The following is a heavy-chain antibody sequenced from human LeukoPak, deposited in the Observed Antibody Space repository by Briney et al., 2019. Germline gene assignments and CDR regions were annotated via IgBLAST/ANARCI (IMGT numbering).Heavy chain of an antibody. V-gene: IGHV6-1*01. Sequence: SQTLSLTCAISGDSVSSNSAAWNWIRQSPSRGLEWLGRTYYRSKWYNEYEVSLKSRLTIHADTSKNHFSLQLNSVTPEDTAVYYCARSGGTAIGNYERATFDYWGQGTLVTVSS. J-gene: IGHJ4*02. CDR3: ARSGGTAIGNYERATFDY. CDR1: GDSVSSNSAA. D-gene: IGHD1-7*01. CDR2: TYYRSKWYN.